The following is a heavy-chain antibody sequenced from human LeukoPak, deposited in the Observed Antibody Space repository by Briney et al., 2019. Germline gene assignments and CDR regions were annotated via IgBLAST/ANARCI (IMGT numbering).Heavy chain of an antibody. J-gene: IGHJ4*02. CDR3: ASQRFLDY. Sequence: AGTLRLSCAASGFTFSNNWMNWVRQGPGKGLEWVANIKQDGSEKYYVDSVKGRFTISRDNAKNSLYLHQNSLRVEDTSVYYCASQRFLDYWGQGTLVTVSS. D-gene: IGHD3-3*01. CDR2: IKQDGSEK. CDR1: GFTFSNNW. V-gene: IGHV3-7*01.